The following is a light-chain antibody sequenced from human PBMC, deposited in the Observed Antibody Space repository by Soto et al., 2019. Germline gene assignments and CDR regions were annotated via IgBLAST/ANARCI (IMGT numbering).Light chain of an antibody. V-gene: IGLV2-14*01. CDR2: EVN. J-gene: IGLJ2*01. CDR1: SSDVGGYNS. CDR3: SSYTSSSTLVV. Sequence: QSVLTQPASVSGSPGQSITISCTGTSSDVGGYNSVSWYQQHPGKAPKVMIYEVNNRPSGVSTRFSGSKSGNTASLIISGLQAEDEADYYCSSYTSSSTLVVFGGGTQVTVL.